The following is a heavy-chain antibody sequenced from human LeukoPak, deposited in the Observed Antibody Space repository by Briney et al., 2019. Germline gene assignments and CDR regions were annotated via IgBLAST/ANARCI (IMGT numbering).Heavy chain of an antibody. CDR2: ISAYNGNT. V-gene: IGHV1-18*01. CDR3: ARVYDSSGYYYDYFDY. CDR1: GYTFTSYG. D-gene: IGHD3-22*01. J-gene: IGHJ4*02. Sequence: ASVKVSCKASGYTFTSYGISWVRQAPGQGLEWMGWISAYNGNTNYAQKLQGRVTMTTDTSTSTAYMELRSLRSDDTAVYYCARVYDSSGYYYDYFDYWGQGTLVTVSS.